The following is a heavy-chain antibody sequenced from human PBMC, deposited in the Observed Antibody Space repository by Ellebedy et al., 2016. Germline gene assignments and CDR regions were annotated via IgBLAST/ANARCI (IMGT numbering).Heavy chain of an antibody. Sequence: ASVKVSCKASGYTFTSYGISWVRQAPGQGLEWMGWISAYNGNTNYAQKLQGRVTMTTDTSTSTAYMELRSLRSDDTAVYYCASGVIGYDSSGYSRAEYFQHWGQGTLVTVSS. CDR3: ASGVIGYDSSGYSRAEYFQH. V-gene: IGHV1-18*04. CDR2: ISAYNGNT. CDR1: GYTFTSYG. J-gene: IGHJ1*01. D-gene: IGHD3-22*01.